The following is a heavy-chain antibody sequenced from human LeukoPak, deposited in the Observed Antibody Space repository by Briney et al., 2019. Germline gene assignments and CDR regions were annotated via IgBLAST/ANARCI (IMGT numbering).Heavy chain of an antibody. V-gene: IGHV1-2*05. Sequence: ASVKVSCKASGYTFTGYYMHWVRQAPGQGLEWMGRINPNSGGTNYAQKFQGRVTMTRDTSISPAYMELSRLRSDDTVVYYCARDGSSGWLFDYWGQGTLVTVSS. CDR3: ARDGSSGWLFDY. D-gene: IGHD6-19*01. CDR2: INPNSGGT. J-gene: IGHJ4*02. CDR1: GYTFTGYY.